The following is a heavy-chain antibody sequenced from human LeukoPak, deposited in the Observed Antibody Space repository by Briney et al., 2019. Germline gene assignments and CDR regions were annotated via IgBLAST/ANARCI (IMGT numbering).Heavy chain of an antibody. CDR3: ARDGGSYHIDY. J-gene: IGHJ4*02. V-gene: IGHV3-74*01. D-gene: IGHD1-26*01. CDR2: INSDGSST. CDR1: GFTFSSYW. Sequence: QPGGSLRLSCAASGFTFSSYWMHWVRQAPGKGLVWVSRINSDGSSTSYADSVKGRFTISRDNAKNTLYLQMNSLRAEDTAVHYCARDGGSYHIDYWGQGTLVTVSS.